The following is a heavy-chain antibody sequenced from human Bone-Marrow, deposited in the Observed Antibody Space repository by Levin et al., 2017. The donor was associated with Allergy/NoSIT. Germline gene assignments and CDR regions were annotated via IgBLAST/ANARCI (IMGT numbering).Heavy chain of an antibody. CDR3: ARESGTLSWFDP. J-gene: IGHJ5*02. CDR1: GDSISSDDLY. CDR2: IDYSGNS. V-gene: IGHV4-30-4*01. D-gene: IGHD3-3*01. Sequence: LRLSCTVSGDSISSDDLYWSWVRQPPGKGLEWIGFIDYSGNSHYNPSLESRITISIDTSKNQFSLKMKSVSAADTAVYYCARESGTLSWFDPWGQGTLVTVSS.